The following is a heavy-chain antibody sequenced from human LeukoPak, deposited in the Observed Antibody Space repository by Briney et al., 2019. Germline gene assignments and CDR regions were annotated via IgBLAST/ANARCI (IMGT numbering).Heavy chain of an antibody. V-gene: IGHV1-2*02. J-gene: IGHJ4*02. D-gene: IGHD5-18*01. CDR1: GYSLTDYY. Sequence: ASVTVSCMDSGYSLTDYYLHWVRPAPGQGRECRGAINSNSGGQNFAQNFPGRVTMTRDTSITTAYMELSGLRANDTAVYYFAREYSYGYYFDSWGQGTLVTVSS. CDR3: AREYSYGYYFDS. CDR2: INSNSGGQ.